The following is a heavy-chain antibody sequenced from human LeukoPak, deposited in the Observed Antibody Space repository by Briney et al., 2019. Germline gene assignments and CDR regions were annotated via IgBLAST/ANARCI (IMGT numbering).Heavy chain of an antibody. CDR3: ARDQAYCGGDCYFDF. CDR2: IYHSGST. Sequence: PSETLSLTCAVSDYSISSAYYWGWIRQPPGKGLEWIGSIYHSGSTDYNPSLKRRVTISVDTSKNQFSLRLRSVTAADTAVYYCARDQAYCGGDCYFDFWGQGTLVTVSS. V-gene: IGHV4-38-2*02. J-gene: IGHJ4*02. D-gene: IGHD2-21*02. CDR1: DYSISSAYY.